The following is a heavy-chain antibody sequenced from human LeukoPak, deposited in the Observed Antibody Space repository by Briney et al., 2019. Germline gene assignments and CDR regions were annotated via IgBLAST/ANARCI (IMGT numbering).Heavy chain of an antibody. CDR3: ASLTGDGAFDI. J-gene: IGHJ3*02. CDR1: GYTFTSYY. D-gene: IGHD7-27*01. CDR2: INPSGGST. Sequence: ASVKVSRKASGYTFTSYYMHWVRQAPGQGLEWMGIINPSGGSTSYAQKFQGRVTMTRDTSTSTVYMELSSLRSEDTAVYYCASLTGDGAFDIWGQGTMVTVSS. V-gene: IGHV1-46*01.